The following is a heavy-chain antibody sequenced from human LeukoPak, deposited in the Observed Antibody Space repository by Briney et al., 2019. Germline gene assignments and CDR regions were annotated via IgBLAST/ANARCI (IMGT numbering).Heavy chain of an antibody. D-gene: IGHD2-15*01. CDR1: GFTFSSYS. J-gene: IGHJ4*02. CDR2: ISSSSSYI. CDR3: ARGYCSGGSCYLDY. V-gene: IGHV3-21*01. Sequence: GGSLRLSCAASGFTFSSYSMNWVRQAPGKGLEWVSSISSSSSYIYYADSVKGRFTISRDNARNSLYLQMNSLRAEDTAVYYCARGYCSGGSCYLDYWGQGTLVTVSS.